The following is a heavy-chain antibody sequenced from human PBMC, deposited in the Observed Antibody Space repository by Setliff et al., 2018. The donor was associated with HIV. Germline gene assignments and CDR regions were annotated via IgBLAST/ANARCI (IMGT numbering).Heavy chain of an antibody. CDR1: GFTFSNYW. J-gene: IGHJ4*02. CDR3: ARGYDILTGTY. CDR2: INRDGTEK. V-gene: IGHV3-7*01. Sequence: GGSLRLSCAASGFTFSNYWMTWVRQAPGRGLEWVAQINRDGTEKYYADSVKGRFTISRDNAKNSLYLQMSSLRAEDTAVYYCARGYDILTGTYWGQGTLVTVSS. D-gene: IGHD3-9*01.